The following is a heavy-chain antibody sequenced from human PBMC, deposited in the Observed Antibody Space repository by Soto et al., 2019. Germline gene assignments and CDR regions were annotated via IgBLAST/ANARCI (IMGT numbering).Heavy chain of an antibody. J-gene: IGHJ3*02. CDR3: ARSLRAVVGLDTFDI. D-gene: IGHD6-19*01. CDR2: VSKSGNSI. Sequence: GGSLRLSCEASGFTFTSHSMNWVRQAPGKGLEWVSSVSKSGNSIYYADSVKGRFTISRDNTKNSLSLQMDSLRAEDTAVYYCARSLRAVVGLDTFDIWGQGPMVTVSS. V-gene: IGHV3-21*01. CDR1: GFTFTSHS.